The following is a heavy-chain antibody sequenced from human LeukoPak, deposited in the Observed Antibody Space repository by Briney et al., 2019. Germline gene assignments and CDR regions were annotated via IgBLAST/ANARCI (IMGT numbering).Heavy chain of an antibody. CDR3: ARELTNRITVAGRYYFDL. CDR2: IFYSGST. Sequence: PSETLSLTCTVSGASIGSYYWSWIRQPPGKGLEWIGYIFYSGSTNYNPSLKSQVTISVETSKNQFSLKLTSVTAADTAVYYCARELTNRITVAGRYYFDLWGRGTPVTVSS. CDR1: GASIGSYY. J-gene: IGHJ2*01. D-gene: IGHD6-19*01. V-gene: IGHV4-59*01.